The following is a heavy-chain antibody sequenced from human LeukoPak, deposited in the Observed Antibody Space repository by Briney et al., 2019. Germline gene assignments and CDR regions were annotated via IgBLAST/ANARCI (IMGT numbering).Heavy chain of an antibody. V-gene: IGHV1-2*02. CDR1: GHTFTGYY. Sequence: ASVKVSCKASGHTFTGYYMHWVRQAPGQGLEWMGWINPNSGGTNYAQKFQGRVTMTRDTSISTAYMELSRLRSDDTAVYYCARGHANYYYYYMDVWGKGTTVTVSS. J-gene: IGHJ6*03. CDR3: ARGHANYYYYYMDV. CDR2: INPNSGGT.